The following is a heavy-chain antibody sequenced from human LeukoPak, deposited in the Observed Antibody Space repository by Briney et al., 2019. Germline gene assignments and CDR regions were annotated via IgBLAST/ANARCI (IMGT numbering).Heavy chain of an antibody. CDR1: GYTFTSYG. Sequence: ASVNVSCKASGYTFTSYGISWVRQAPGQGLEWMGWISAYNGNTNYAQKLQGRVTMTTDTSTSTAYMELRSLRSDDTAVYYCAREPGGYCSSTSCYLYYFDYWGQGTLVTVSS. D-gene: IGHD2-2*01. CDR3: AREPGGYCSSTSCYLYYFDY. CDR2: ISAYNGNT. J-gene: IGHJ4*02. V-gene: IGHV1-18*01.